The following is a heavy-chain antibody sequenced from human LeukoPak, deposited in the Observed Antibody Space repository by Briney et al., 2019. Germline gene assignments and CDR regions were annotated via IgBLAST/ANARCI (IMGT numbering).Heavy chain of an antibody. Sequence: GGSLRLSCAASGFTFSSYAMSWVRQAPGKGLEWVSANSGSGGNTYYADSVRGRFTMSRDNSKNTLYLQMNSLRAEDTAIYYCARVAMVRGVITRAPLDCWGQGALVTVSS. D-gene: IGHD3-10*01. CDR2: NSGSGGNT. V-gene: IGHV3-23*01. CDR1: GFTFSSYA. CDR3: ARVAMVRGVITRAPLDC. J-gene: IGHJ4*02.